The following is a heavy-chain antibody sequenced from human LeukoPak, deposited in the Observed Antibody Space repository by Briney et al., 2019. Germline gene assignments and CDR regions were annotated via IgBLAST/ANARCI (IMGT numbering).Heavy chain of an antibody. CDR2: ISGSGGST. Sequence: PGGSLRLSCAASGFTFSSYAMSWVRQAPGKGLEWVSAISGSGGSTYYADSVKGRFTISRDNSKSTLYLQMNSLRAEDTAVYYCAKVGYYYDSSGYYYFDYWGQGTLVTVSS. J-gene: IGHJ4*02. CDR3: AKVGYYYDSSGYYYFDY. CDR1: GFTFSSYA. D-gene: IGHD3-22*01. V-gene: IGHV3-23*01.